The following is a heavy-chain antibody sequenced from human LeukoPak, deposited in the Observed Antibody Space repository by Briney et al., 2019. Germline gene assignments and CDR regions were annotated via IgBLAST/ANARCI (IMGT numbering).Heavy chain of an antibody. CDR3: AKGALGYCSSTSCPSGLDFDY. CDR2: IWYDGSNK. J-gene: IGHJ4*02. CDR1: GFTFSSYG. D-gene: IGHD2-2*01. V-gene: IGHV3-33*06. Sequence: PGRSLRLSCAASGFTFSSYGMHWVRQAPGKGLEWVAVIWYDGSNKYYADSVKGRFIISRDNSKNTLYLQMNSLRAEDTAVYYCAKGALGYCSSTSCPSGLDFDYWGQGTLVTVSS.